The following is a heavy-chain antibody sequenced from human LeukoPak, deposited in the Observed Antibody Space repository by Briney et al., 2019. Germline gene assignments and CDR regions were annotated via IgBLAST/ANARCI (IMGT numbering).Heavy chain of an antibody. CDR1: GGSISSYY. CDR2: IYYSGST. CDR3: ARHAAGLNWYFDL. D-gene: IGHD6-13*01. Sequence: SETLSLTCTVSGGSISSYYWSWIRQPPGKGLEWIGHIYYSGSTNYNPSLKSRVTISVDTSKNQFSLKLSSVTAADTAVYYCARHAAGLNWYFDLWGRGTLVTVSS. V-gene: IGHV4-59*01. J-gene: IGHJ2*01.